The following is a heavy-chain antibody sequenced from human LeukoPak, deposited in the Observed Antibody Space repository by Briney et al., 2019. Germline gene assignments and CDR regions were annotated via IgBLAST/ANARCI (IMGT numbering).Heavy chain of an antibody. J-gene: IGHJ4*02. V-gene: IGHV1-69*13. CDR3: ASLRVGATRRSLDY. CDR2: IIPIFGRA. CDR1: GGTFSSYA. Sequence: SVKVSCKASGGTFSSYAISWVRQAPGQGLEWMGGIIPIFGRANYAQKFQGRVTITADESTSTVYMELSSLRSEDTAVYYCASLRVGATRRSLDYWGQGTLVTVSS. D-gene: IGHD1-26*01.